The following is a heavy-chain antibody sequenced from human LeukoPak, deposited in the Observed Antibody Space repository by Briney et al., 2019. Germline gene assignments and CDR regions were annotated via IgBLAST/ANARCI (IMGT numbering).Heavy chain of an antibody. J-gene: IGHJ6*02. V-gene: IGHV5-51*01. CDR2: IYPGDSDT. Sequence: GESLKISCKGSGYSFTSYWIGWVRQMPGKGLEWMGIIYPGDSDTRYSPSFQGQVTISADKSISTAYLQWSSLKASDTAMYYCARVGRVGSYYYGMDVWGQGTTVTVSS. CDR1: GYSFTSYW. D-gene: IGHD3-10*01. CDR3: ARVGRVGSYYYGMDV.